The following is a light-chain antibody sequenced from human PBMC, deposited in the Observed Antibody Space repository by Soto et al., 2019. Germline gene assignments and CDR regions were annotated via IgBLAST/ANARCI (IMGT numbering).Light chain of an antibody. Sequence: QAVVTQPASVSGSPGQSITISCAGTGSDVGAYNLVSWYQQHPGTAPKLIICEVNTRPSGISNRFSGSKSGDTASLTISGLQAEDEADYFCCSYAGTVAYVFGTGTKLTVL. V-gene: IGLV2-23*02. CDR3: CSYAGTVAYV. CDR2: EVN. J-gene: IGLJ1*01. CDR1: GSDVGAYNL.